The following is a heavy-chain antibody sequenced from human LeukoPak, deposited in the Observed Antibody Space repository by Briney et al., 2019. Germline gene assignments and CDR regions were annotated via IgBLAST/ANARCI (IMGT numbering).Heavy chain of an antibody. CDR1: GYTFISYG. J-gene: IGHJ6*02. V-gene: IGHV1-18*01. CDR3: AIPRDIVATFVYYGMDV. CDR2: ISAYNGNT. Sequence: ASVKVSCKASGYTFISYGISWVRQAPGQGLEWMGWISAYNGNTNYAQKLQGRVTMTTDTYTSTTYIELRSLRSDDTAVYYCAIPRDIVATFVYYGMDVWGQGTTVTVSS. D-gene: IGHD5-12*01.